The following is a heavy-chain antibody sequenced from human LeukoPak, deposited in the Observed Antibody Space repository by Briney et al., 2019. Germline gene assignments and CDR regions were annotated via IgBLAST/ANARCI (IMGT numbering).Heavy chain of an antibody. J-gene: IGHJ4*02. V-gene: IGHV3-15*01. D-gene: IGHD2-21*01. CDR3: TTTSIVVVIL. CDR2: IKSKTDGGTT. Sequence: GGSLTLSCAASGFTFSNAWMSWVRQAPGNGLEWVGRIKSKTDGGTTDYAAPVKGRFTISRDDSKNTLYLQMNRLKTEDTAVYYCTTTSIVVVILWGQGTLVTVSS. CDR1: GFTFSNAW.